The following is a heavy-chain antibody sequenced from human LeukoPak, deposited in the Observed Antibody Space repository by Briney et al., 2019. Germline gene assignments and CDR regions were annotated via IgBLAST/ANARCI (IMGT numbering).Heavy chain of an antibody. CDR1: GYTFADYF. V-gene: IGHV1-2*06. Sequence: ASVKVSCKTSGYTFADYFIHWVRQAPGQGLEWMGRINANSGGTEYEQEFQGRVTMTRDTSISTVYVEVKWLISDDTAIYYCARDVSSTSNWEFDYWGQGTLVTVS. CDR3: ARDVSSTSNWEFDY. D-gene: IGHD1-26*01. CDR2: INANSGGT. J-gene: IGHJ4*02.